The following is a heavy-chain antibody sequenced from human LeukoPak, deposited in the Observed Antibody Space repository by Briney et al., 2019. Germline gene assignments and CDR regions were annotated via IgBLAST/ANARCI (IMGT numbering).Heavy chain of an antibody. Sequence: GGSLRLSCAASGFTFSSYAMTWVRQAPGKGLQWVSTIRATAGTTYYTDSVKGRFTISRDNSKNTVFLQMNSLRAEDTAVYYCAKGGYPSHYDYWGQGILVTVSS. CDR1: GFTFSSYA. V-gene: IGHV3-23*01. CDR2: IRATAGTT. CDR3: AKGGYPSHYDY. D-gene: IGHD2-15*01. J-gene: IGHJ4*02.